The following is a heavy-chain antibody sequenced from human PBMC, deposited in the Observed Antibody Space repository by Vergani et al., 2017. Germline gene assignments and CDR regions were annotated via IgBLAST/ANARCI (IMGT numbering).Heavy chain of an antibody. CDR1: GFTFSSYA. V-gene: IGHV3-23*01. J-gene: IGHJ4*02. CDR2: ISGSGGST. Sequence: EVQLLESGGGLVQPGGSLRLSCAASGFTFSSYAMSWVRQAPGKGLEWVSAISGSGGSTDYADSVKGRFTISRDNSKNTLYLQMNSLRAEDTAVYYCAKALGSITMVRGVIPLLNYWGQGTLVTVSS. CDR3: AKALGSITMVRGVIPLLNY. D-gene: IGHD3-10*01.